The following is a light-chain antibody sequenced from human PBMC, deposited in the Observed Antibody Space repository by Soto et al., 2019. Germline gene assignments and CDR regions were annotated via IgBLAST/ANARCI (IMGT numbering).Light chain of an antibody. V-gene: IGLV1-44*01. CDR2: DNN. CDR3: QSYDNSLSGLML. CDR1: SSNIGSNT. J-gene: IGLJ2*01. Sequence: QSVLTQPPSASGTPGQRVIISCSGSSSNIGSNTVNWYQQLPGTAPKLLIYDNNSRPSGVPDRFSGSKSGTSASLAITGLQAEDEADYYCQSYDNSLSGLMLFGGGTKLTVL.